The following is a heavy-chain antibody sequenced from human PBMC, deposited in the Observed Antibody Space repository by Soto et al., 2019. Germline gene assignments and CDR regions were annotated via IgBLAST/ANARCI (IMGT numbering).Heavy chain of an antibody. J-gene: IGHJ3*01. CDR1: GFSFSSCA. CDR3: AKDQVDVVATSKDAFDV. V-gene: IGHV3-23*01. CDR2: TSGSGGST. D-gene: IGHD5-12*01. Sequence: EVQLLESGGGLVQPGGSLRLSCAASGFSFSSCAMTWVRQAPGKGLEWVSATSGSGGSTYYADSVKGRFTISRDNSKNTLYLQMKSLRAEDTAVSYCAKDQVDVVATSKDAFDVWGQGTMVAVSS.